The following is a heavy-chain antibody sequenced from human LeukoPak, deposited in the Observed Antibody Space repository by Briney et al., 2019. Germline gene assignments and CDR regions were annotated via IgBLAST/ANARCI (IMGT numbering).Heavy chain of an antibody. CDR1: GFTFDDYA. CDR3: AKGGVRGVIISNWFDP. CDR2: ISWNSGSI. J-gene: IGHJ5*02. D-gene: IGHD3-10*01. Sequence: GGSLRLSCAASGFTFDDYAMHWVRQAPGKDLEWVSGISWNSGSIGYAGSVKGRFTISRDNAKNSLYLQMNSLRAEDTALYYCAKGGVRGVIISNWFDPWGQGTLVTVSS. V-gene: IGHV3-9*01.